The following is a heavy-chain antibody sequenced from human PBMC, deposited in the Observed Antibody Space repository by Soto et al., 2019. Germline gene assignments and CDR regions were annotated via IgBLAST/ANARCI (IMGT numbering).Heavy chain of an antibody. CDR1: GGSISSGGYY. J-gene: IGHJ6*03. CDR2: IYYSGST. Sequence: QVQLQESGPGVVKPSQTLSLTCTVSGGSISSGGYYWSWIRQHPGKGLEWIGYIYYSGSTYYNPSLKSRVTISVDTSKNQFSLKLSSVTAADTAVYYCARAVDPDHYYYMDVWGKGTTVTVSS. V-gene: IGHV4-31*03. CDR3: ARAVDPDHYYYMDV.